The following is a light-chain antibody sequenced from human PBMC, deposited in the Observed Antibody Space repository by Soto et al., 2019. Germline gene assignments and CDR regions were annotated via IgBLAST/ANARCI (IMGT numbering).Light chain of an antibody. CDR2: AAS. Sequence: DIQMTQSQSSLSASEGARVPTPCRAGKAFPINLAWYQQKPGKVPKLLIYAASTLQSGVPSRFSGSGSGTDFTLTISSLQPEDVATYYCQKYNSAPLTFGGGTKVEIK. CDR3: QKYNSAPLT. J-gene: IGKJ4*01. V-gene: IGKV1-27*01. CDR1: KAFPIN.